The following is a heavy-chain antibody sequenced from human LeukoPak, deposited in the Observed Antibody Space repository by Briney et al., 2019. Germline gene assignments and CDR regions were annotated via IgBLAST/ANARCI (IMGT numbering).Heavy chain of an antibody. CDR1: GGSISSSSYY. V-gene: IGHV4-39*01. Sequence: SETLSLTCTVSGGSISSSSYYWGWIRQPPGKGLEWIGSIYYSGSTYYNPSLKSRVTISVDTSKNQFSLKLSSVTAADTAVYYCARLGSSWYPPFDYWGQGTLVTVSS. CDR3: ARLGSSWYPPFDY. CDR2: IYYSGST. D-gene: IGHD6-13*01. J-gene: IGHJ4*02.